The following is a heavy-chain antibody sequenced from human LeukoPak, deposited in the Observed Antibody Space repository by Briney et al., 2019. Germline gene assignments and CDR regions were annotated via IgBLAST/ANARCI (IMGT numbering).Heavy chain of an antibody. CDR3: ATSVDIVAFY. V-gene: IGHV1-2*02. CDR2: INPKSGGA. CDR1: GYTFTGYY. D-gene: IGHD5-12*01. J-gene: IGHJ4*02. Sequence: GASVKVSCKASGYTFTGYYIHWVRQAPGQGLEWMGWINPKSGGANYAQKFQGRVTMTRDTSISTAYMELSRLRSVDTAVYYCATSVDIVAFYWGQGTLVTVSS.